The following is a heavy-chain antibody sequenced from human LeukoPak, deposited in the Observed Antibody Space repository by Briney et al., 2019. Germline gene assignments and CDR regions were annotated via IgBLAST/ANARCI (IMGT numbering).Heavy chain of an antibody. D-gene: IGHD6-6*01. J-gene: IGHJ4*02. V-gene: IGHV4-31*03. Sequence: SQTLSLTCTASGGSISSGGYYWSWIRQHPGKGLEWIGYIYYSGSTYYNPSLKSRVTISVDTSKNQFSLKLSSVTAADTAVYYCARETSSSSKAYYFDYWGQGTLVTVSS. CDR2: IYYSGST. CDR3: ARETSSSSKAYYFDY. CDR1: GGSISSGGYY.